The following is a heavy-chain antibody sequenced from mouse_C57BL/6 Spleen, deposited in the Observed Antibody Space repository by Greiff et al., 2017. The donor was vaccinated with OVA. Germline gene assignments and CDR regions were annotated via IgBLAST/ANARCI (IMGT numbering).Heavy chain of an antibody. J-gene: IGHJ2*01. CDR1: GYTFTSYW. Sequence: QVQLQQPGAELVKPGASVKLSCKASGYTFTSYWMQWVKQRPGQGLEWIGEIDPSDSYTHYNQKFKGKATFTVDTSSSPAYMQLSSLTSEDSAVYYCARRVYFDYWGQGTTLTVSS. CDR2: IDPSDSYT. CDR3: ARRVYFDY. V-gene: IGHV1-50*01.